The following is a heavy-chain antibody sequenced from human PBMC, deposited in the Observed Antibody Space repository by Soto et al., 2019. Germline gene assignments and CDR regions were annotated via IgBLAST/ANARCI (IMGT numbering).Heavy chain of an antibody. CDR2: ISSSSSTI. CDR3: ARAPEHPPPRLCSGGSCYYFDY. Sequence: GGSLRLSCAASGFTFSSYSMNWVRQAPGKGLEWVSYISSSSSTIYYADSVKGRFTISRDNAKNSLYLQMNSLRDEDTAVYYCARAPEHPPPRLCSGGSCYYFDYWGQGTLVTVSS. CDR1: GFTFSSYS. J-gene: IGHJ4*02. D-gene: IGHD2-15*01. V-gene: IGHV3-48*02.